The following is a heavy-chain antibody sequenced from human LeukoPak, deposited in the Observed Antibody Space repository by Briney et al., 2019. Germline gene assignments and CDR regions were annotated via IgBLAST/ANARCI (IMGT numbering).Heavy chain of an antibody. D-gene: IGHD2-21*02. Sequence: PGGSLRLSCAASGFTFSSYSMNWVRQAPGKGLEWVSSISSSSYIYYADSVKGRFTISRDNAKNSLYLQMNSLRAEDTAVYYCARGPGDDYYYYGMDVWGQGTTVTVSS. V-gene: IGHV3-21*01. CDR2: ISSSSYI. J-gene: IGHJ6*02. CDR1: GFTFSSYS. CDR3: ARGPGDDYYYYGMDV.